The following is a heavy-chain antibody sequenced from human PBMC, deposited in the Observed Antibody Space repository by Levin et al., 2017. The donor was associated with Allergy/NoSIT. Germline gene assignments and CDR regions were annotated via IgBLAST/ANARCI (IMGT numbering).Heavy chain of an antibody. J-gene: IGHJ6*02. D-gene: IGHD5-12*01. V-gene: IGHV3-33*01. Sequence: GGSLRLSCAASGFTFSSYGMHWVRQAPGKGLEWVAVIWYDGSNKYYADSVKGRFTISRDNSKNTLYLQMNSLRAEDTAVYYCARESLDIVATAEDYYYYYGMDVWGQGTTVTVSS. CDR3: ARESLDIVATAEDYYYYYGMDV. CDR2: IWYDGSNK. CDR1: GFTFSSYG.